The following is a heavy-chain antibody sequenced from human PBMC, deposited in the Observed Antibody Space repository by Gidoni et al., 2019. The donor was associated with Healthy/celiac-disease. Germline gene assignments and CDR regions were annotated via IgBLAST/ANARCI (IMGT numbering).Heavy chain of an antibody. V-gene: IGHV1-69*01. D-gene: IGHD3-10*01. CDR3: ARDRNTMVRGVNNWFDP. CDR2: IIPSFGTA. Sequence: QVQLVQSGAEVKKPGSSVTVSCKASGGTFSSYALRWVRQAPGQGLEWMGGIIPSFGTANYAQKCQGRVTMTADESTSTAYMELSSLRSEDTAVYYCARDRNTMVRGVNNWFDPWGQGTLVTVSS. CDR1: GGTFSSYA. J-gene: IGHJ5*02.